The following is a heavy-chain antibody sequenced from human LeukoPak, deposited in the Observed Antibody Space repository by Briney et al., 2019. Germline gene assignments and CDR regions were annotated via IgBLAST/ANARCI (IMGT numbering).Heavy chain of an antibody. CDR3: ARVGHLAAAGTYDY. D-gene: IGHD6-13*01. V-gene: IGHV4-59*08. CDR2: IFYSGSP. J-gene: IGHJ4*02. Sequence: SSETLSLTCTVSGGSISSYYWSWIRQPPGKGLEWIGNIFYSGSPSYNPSLKSRVTISFDTSKNQFSLKLSSVTAADTAVYYCARVGHLAAAGTYDYWGQGTLVTVSS. CDR1: GGSISSYY.